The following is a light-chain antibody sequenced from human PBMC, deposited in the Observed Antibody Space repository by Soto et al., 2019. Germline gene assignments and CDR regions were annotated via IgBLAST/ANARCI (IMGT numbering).Light chain of an antibody. CDR1: MRDVGAYNL. V-gene: IGLV2-14*01. CDR3: SSFTSKSTLI. Sequence: QSVLTQPASVSGSPGQSITISCAGTMRDVGAYNLVSWYQQHPGRVPQLIIYEVRKRPSGISFRFSGSKSGNTASLTISGLQAEDEADYYCSSFTSKSTLIFGGGTKLTVL. CDR2: EVR. J-gene: IGLJ2*01.